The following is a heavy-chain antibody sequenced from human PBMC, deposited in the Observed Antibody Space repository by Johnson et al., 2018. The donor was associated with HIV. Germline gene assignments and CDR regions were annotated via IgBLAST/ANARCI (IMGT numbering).Heavy chain of an antibody. Sequence: QVQLVESGGGLVQPGGSLRLSCAASGFTFSSYAMHWVRQAPGKGLEWVSVINWNGGSTGYADSVKGRFTISRDNAKNSLYLQMNSLRVEDTAVYYCASEVRGVLDIWGQGTMVTVSS. J-gene: IGHJ3*02. CDR3: ASEVRGVLDI. D-gene: IGHD3-10*01. V-gene: IGHV3-NL1*01. CDR1: GFTFSSYA. CDR2: INWNGGST.